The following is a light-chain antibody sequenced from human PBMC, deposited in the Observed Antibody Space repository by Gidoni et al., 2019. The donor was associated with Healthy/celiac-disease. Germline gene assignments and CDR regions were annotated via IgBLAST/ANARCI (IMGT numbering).Light chain of an antibody. CDR2: GAS. CDR1: QSVSSSY. J-gene: IGKJ2*01. V-gene: IGKV3-20*01. Sequence: EIVLTQSPGTLSLSPGERATLSCRASQSVSSSYLAWYQQKPGQATRLLIYGASSRATGIPDRCSGSGSGTDFTLTISRLEPEDFAVYYCQQYGSSPYTFGQGTKLEIK. CDR3: QQYGSSPYT.